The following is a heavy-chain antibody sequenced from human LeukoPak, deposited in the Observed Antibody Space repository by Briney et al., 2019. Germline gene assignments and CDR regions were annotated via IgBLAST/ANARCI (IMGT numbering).Heavy chain of an antibody. CDR1: GITLSSYA. CDR2: ISASGGST. Sequence: GGSLRLSCAASGITLSSYAMSWVRQAPGKGLEWVSVISASGGSTYYADSVKGRFTISRDNSKNTLYLQMNSLRDEDTAVYYCANSFKVGVTDDFDIWGQGTMVTVSS. CDR3: ANSFKVGVTDDFDI. J-gene: IGHJ3*02. V-gene: IGHV3-23*01. D-gene: IGHD1-26*01.